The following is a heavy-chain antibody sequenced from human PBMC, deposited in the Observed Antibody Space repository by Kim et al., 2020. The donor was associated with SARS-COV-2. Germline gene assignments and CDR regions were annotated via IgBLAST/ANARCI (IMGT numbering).Heavy chain of an antibody. CDR3: AGGSSFIDY. CDR1: GFTFSRFW. Sequence: GGSLRLSCAASGFTFSRFWMYWVRQGPGRGLVWVARINSDGTTTSYADSVKGRFTISRDNAKNTLFLQMNSLTADDTAVYFCAGGSSFIDYWGQGTLVTVSS. CDR2: INSDGTTT. D-gene: IGHD3-16*01. V-gene: IGHV3-74*01. J-gene: IGHJ4*02.